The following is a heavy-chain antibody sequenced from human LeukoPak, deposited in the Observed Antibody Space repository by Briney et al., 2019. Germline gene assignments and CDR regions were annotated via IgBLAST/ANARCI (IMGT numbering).Heavy chain of an antibody. Sequence: GSVKVSCKASGYTFTGYYMHWVRQAPGQGLEWMGWINPNSGGTNYAQKFQGRVTMTRDTYISTAYMELSRLRSDDTAVYYCAMGDCSSTSCHDSDYWGQGTLVTVSS. V-gene: IGHV1-2*02. D-gene: IGHD2-2*01. CDR2: INPNSGGT. CDR3: AMGDCSSTSCHDSDY. J-gene: IGHJ4*02. CDR1: GYTFTGYY.